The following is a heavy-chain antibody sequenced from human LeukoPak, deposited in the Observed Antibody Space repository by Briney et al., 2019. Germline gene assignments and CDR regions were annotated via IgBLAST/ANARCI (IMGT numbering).Heavy chain of an antibody. V-gene: IGHV3-7*01. J-gene: IGHJ5*02. D-gene: IGHD2-2*01. CDR2: IKQDGSEK. CDR3: ARGKASGQLPASKWFDP. Sequence: GGSLRLSCAASGFTFSSYWMSWVRQAPGKGLEWVANIKQDGSEKYYVDSVKGQFTISRDNAKNSLYLQMNSLRAEDTAVYYCARGKASGQLPASKWFDPWGQGTLVTVSS. CDR1: GFTFSSYW.